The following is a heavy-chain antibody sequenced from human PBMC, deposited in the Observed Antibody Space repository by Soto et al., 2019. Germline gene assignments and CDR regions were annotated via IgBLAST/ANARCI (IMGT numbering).Heavy chain of an antibody. CDR3: ARVTGGYYDSSGYYYGY. V-gene: IGHV4-4*02. CDR2: IYHSGST. J-gene: IGHJ4*02. Sequence: QVQLQESSPGLVKPSGTLSLTCAVSGGSISSSNWWSWVRQPPGKGLEWIGEIYHSGSTNYNPSLKSRVTISVDKSKNQFSLKLSSVTAADTAVYYCARVTGGYYDSSGYYYGYWGQGTLVTVSS. D-gene: IGHD3-22*01. CDR1: GGSISSSNW.